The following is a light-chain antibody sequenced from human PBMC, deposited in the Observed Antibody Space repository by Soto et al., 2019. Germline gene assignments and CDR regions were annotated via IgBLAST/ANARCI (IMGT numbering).Light chain of an antibody. V-gene: IGLV2-14*03. CDR1: SSDVGGYSF. J-gene: IGLJ1*01. CDR2: DVN. CDR3: NSYTSRSTYV. Sequence: QSALTQPASVSGSPGQSITISCTGTSSDVGGYSFVSWYQQHPGKAPKLVIYDVNNRPSGVSNRFSGSKSGNTASLTISGLQTEDEADYYCNSYTSRSTYVFGTGTKVTVL.